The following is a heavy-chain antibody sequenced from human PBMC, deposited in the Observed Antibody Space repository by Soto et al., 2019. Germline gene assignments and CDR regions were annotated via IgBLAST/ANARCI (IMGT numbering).Heavy chain of an antibody. V-gene: IGHV1-46*01. CDR2: INPSGGST. D-gene: IGHD3-22*01. Sequence: GASVKVSCKASGYTFTSYYMHWVRQAPGQGLEWMGIINPSGGSTSYAQKFQGRVTMTRDTSTSTVYMELSSLRSEDTAVYYCARDEYYYDSSGYEPFDYWGQGTLVTVSS. CDR1: GYTFTSYY. CDR3: ARDEYYYDSSGYEPFDY. J-gene: IGHJ4*02.